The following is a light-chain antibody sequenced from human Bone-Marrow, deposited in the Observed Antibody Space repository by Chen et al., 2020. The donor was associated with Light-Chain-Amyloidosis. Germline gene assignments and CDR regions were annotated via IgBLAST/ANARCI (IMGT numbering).Light chain of an antibody. CDR3: QSHDASIPLYV. J-gene: IGLJ1*01. CDR1: SGSIDNNY. V-gene: IGLV6-57*01. CDR2: EDN. Sequence: NFMLTQPHSVSESPGQPVTISCTRSSGSIDNNYVQWSKQRPGSSPTTVIYEDNRRPSWVPDRVSGSNDRSSRSSSLTIAGVRAEDEADYCCQSHDASIPLYVGGTGTKVTVL.